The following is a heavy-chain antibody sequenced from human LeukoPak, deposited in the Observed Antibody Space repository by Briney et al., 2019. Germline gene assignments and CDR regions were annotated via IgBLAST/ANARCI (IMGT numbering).Heavy chain of an antibody. J-gene: IGHJ4*02. CDR1: GYTFFDFY. CDR2: INPNSGAT. D-gene: IGHD1-26*01. Sequence: ASVKVSCKASGYTFFDFYIHWVRHAPGQGLECMAYINPNSGATNYVQKFRGGLTITRDTTINTAYLEMSSLRSDDTAVYYCVRDGGGSHYLSFDFWGQGSLITVSS. CDR3: VRDGGGSHYLSFDF. V-gene: IGHV1-2*02.